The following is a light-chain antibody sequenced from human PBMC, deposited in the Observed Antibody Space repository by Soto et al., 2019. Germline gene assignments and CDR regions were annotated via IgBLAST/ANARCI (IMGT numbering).Light chain of an antibody. J-gene: IGLJ1*01. CDR1: SSDVGGYNY. CDR2: EVT. V-gene: IGLV2-14*01. Sequence: QSALTQPASVSGSPGQSITISCTGTSSDVGGYNYVSWYQQHPGKAPKLMIYEVTNRPSGVSNRFSGSKSGNTASLTISGLQAEDEADYYCSSYTSRSTLGFGTGTKVTVL. CDR3: SSYTSRSTLG.